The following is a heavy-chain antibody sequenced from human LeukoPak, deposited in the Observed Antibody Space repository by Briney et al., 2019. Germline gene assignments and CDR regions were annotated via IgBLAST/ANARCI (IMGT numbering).Heavy chain of an antibody. Sequence: SETLSLTCTVSGYSMSSDYYWGWIRQPPGKGLEWMANIYHSGSTYYNPSLKTRVTISVDTSKNQFSLKLSSVTAADTAVYYCARANVVTAIDYWGQGTLVTVSS. J-gene: IGHJ4*02. CDR3: ARANVVTAIDY. CDR2: IYHSGST. V-gene: IGHV4-38-2*02. D-gene: IGHD2-21*02. CDR1: GYSMSSDYY.